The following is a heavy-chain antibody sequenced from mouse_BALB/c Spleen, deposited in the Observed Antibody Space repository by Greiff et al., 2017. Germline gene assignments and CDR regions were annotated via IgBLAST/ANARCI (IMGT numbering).Heavy chain of an antibody. J-gene: IGHJ4*01. D-gene: IGHD1-2*01. V-gene: IGHV2-6-7*01. CDR2: IWGDGST. CDR1: GFSLTGYG. Sequence: VQLQESGPGLVAPSQSLSITCTVSGFSLTGYGVNWVRQPPGKGLEWLGMIWGDGSTDYNSALKSRLSISKDNSKSQVFLKMNSLQTDDTARYYCARVGAYYGYYYAMDYWGQGTSVTVSS. CDR3: ARVGAYYGYYYAMDY.